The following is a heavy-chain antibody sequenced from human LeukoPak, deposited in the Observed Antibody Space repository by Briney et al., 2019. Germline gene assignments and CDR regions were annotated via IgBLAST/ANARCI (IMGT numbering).Heavy chain of an antibody. Sequence: SETLSLTCAVYGVSFSGYYWSWIRQPPGKGLEWSGEINHSGSTNYNPSLKSRVTISVDKSKNQFSLKLSSVTAADTAVYYCARRTTVTIPFGYWGQGTLVTVSS. CDR2: INHSGST. V-gene: IGHV4-34*01. D-gene: IGHD4-11*01. CDR3: ARRTTVTIPFGY. J-gene: IGHJ4*02. CDR1: GVSFSGYY.